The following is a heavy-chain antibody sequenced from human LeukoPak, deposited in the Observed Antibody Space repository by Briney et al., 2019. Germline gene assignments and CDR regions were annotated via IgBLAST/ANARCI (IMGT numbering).Heavy chain of an antibody. V-gene: IGHV4-59*01. CDR2: IYYSGST. J-gene: IGHJ4*02. CDR3: ARGAMVPLTYFDY. Sequence: KPSETLSLTCTVSGGSISSYYWSWIRQPPGKGLEWIGYIYYSGSTNYNPSLKSRVTISVDTSKNQFSLKLSSVTAADTAVYYCARGAMVPLTYFDYWGQGTLVTVSS. CDR1: GGSISSYY. D-gene: IGHD3-10*01.